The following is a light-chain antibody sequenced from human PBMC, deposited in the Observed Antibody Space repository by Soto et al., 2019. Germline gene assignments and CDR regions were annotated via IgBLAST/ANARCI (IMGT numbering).Light chain of an antibody. CDR2: GAS. J-gene: IGKJ4*01. CDR3: QQYGNSPLT. V-gene: IGKV3-20*01. CDR1: QSVSSNY. Sequence: EIVLTQSPGTLSLSPGXRATLSCRASQSVSSNYLAWYQQKPGQAPRLPIYGASSRATGIPDRFSGGGSGTDFTLTISRLEPEDFAVYYCQQYGNSPLTLGGGTKVDTK.